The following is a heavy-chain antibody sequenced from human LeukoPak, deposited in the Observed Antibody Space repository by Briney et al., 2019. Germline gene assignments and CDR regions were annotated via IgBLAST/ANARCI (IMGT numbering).Heavy chain of an antibody. CDR1: GGSISSSSYY. CDR3: ARGVTMISPFWFDP. CDR2: IYYSGST. J-gene: IGHJ5*02. Sequence: SETLSLTCTVSGGSISSSSYYWGWIRQPPGKGLEWIGSIYYSGSTYYNPSLKSRVTISVDTSKNQFSLKLSSVTAADTAVYYCARGVTMISPFWFDPWGQGTLVTVSS. D-gene: IGHD3-22*01. V-gene: IGHV4-39*01.